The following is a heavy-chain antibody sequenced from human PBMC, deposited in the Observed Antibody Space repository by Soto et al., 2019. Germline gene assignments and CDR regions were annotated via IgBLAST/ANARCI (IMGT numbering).Heavy chain of an antibody. CDR2: IYTSGTT. V-gene: IGHV4-4*07. J-gene: IGHJ4*02. CDR3: ARDTVGISSPGVY. CDR1: GDSINGYY. D-gene: IGHD4-17*01. Sequence: SETLSLTCTVSGDSINGYYWTWIRQPAGKGLEWIGRIYTSGTTSYSPSLKSRVTMSLDTSKNHFSLRLTSVTAADTAVYYCARDTVGISSPGVYWGRGTLVTVSS.